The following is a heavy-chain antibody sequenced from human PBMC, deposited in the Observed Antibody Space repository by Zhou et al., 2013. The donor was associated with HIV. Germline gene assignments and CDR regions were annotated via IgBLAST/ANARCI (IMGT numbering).Heavy chain of an antibody. Sequence: QVQLVQSGAEVKKPGSSVKVSCKASGGTFSSYAISWVRQAPGQGLEWMGGIIPIFGTANYAQKFQGRVTITTDESTSTAYMELSSLRSEDTAVYYCARGMTGTGYYYYYYYMDVWGKGTTVTVSS. CDR1: GGTFSSYA. CDR2: IIPIFGTA. V-gene: IGHV1-69*05. J-gene: IGHJ6*03. D-gene: IGHD3-9*01. CDR3: ARGMTGTGYYYYYYYMDV.